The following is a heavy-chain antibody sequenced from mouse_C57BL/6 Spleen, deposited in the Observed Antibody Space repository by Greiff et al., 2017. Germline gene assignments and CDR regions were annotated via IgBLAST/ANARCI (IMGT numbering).Heavy chain of an antibody. CDR2: IDPSDSET. J-gene: IGHJ2*01. V-gene: IGHV1-52*01. CDR1: GYTFTSYW. D-gene: IGHD3-2*02. Sequence: QVQLQQPGAELVRPGSSVKLSCKASGYTFTSYWMHWVKQRPIKGLEWIGNIDPSDSETHYNQKFKDKATLTVDKSSSTAYMQISSLTSEDSAVYYCARWSSGYHYFDYWGQGTTLTVSS. CDR3: ARWSSGYHYFDY.